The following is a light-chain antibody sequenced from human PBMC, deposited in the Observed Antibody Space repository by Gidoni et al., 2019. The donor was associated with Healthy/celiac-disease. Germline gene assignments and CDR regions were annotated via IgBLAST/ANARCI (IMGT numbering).Light chain of an antibody. V-gene: IGLV2-14*01. Sequence: QSALTQPASVSGSPGQSITISCTGTSSDVGGYNYVSWYQQHPGKAPKLMIYDVSNRPSGVSNRFSGSKSANTASLTISGLQAEDEADYYCSSYTSSNTHVVFGGGTKLTVL. CDR2: DVS. CDR3: SSYTSSNTHVV. J-gene: IGLJ2*01. CDR1: SSDVGGYNY.